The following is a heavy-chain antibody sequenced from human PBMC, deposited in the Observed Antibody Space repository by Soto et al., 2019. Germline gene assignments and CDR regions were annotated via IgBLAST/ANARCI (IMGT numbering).Heavy chain of an antibody. CDR2: RYYSEST. J-gene: IGHJ4*02. CDR3: ARTKCSGGSCYSWSLDY. D-gene: IGHD2-15*01. V-gene: IGHV4-31*03. CDR1: GVSITTGGYY. Sequence: LSLTCTVSGVSITTGGYYWSWIRQLPGKGLEWIGHRYYSESTYYNPSLKSRVSISLDTSKNQFSLKLSFVTAADTAMYYCARTKCSGGSCYSWSLDYWGQGTPVTVSS.